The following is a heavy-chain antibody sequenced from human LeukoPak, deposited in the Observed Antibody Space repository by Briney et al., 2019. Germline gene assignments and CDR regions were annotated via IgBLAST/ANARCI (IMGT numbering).Heavy chain of an antibody. CDR3: AKDHGSGSYSHYYYDMDV. V-gene: IGHV3-9*01. D-gene: IGHD3-10*01. CDR2: ISLNSGSV. Sequence: GGSLRLSCAASGFTFDDYAMHWVRQAPGKGLEWVSGISLNSGSVGYADSVKGRFTISRDNAKNSLYLQMNSLRAEDTALYYCAKDHGSGSYSHYYYDMDVWGQGTTVTVSS. J-gene: IGHJ6*02. CDR1: GFTFDDYA.